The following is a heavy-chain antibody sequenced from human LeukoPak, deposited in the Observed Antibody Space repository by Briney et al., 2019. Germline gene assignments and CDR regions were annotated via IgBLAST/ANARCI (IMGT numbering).Heavy chain of an antibody. CDR1: GGSISSSSYY. D-gene: IGHD3-22*01. CDR3: ARGPDSSGYYYFDY. CDR2: IYYSGST. V-gene: IGHV4-39*01. J-gene: IGHJ4*02. Sequence: PSETLSLTCTVSGGSISSSSYYWGWIRQPPGKGLEWIGSIYYSGSTYYNPSFKSRVTISVDTSKNQFSLKLSSVTAADTAVYYCARGPDSSGYYYFDYWGQGTLVTVAS.